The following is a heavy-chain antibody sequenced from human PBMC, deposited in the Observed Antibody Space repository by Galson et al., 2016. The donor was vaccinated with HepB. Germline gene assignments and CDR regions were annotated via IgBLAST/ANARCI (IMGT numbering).Heavy chain of an antibody. J-gene: IGHJ3*02. D-gene: IGHD5-12*01. CDR2: ISYDGNKK. Sequence: SLRLSCAASGFTFSTYAMHWVRQAPGKGLEWVAVISYDGNKKYYAASVNGRFTIARDNSENTLYLQMHSLRAEDTAVYYCAIGYGAETPGDAFDIRGRGTVVTVSS. CDR3: AIGYGAETPGDAFDI. V-gene: IGHV3-30-3*01. CDR1: GFTFSTYA.